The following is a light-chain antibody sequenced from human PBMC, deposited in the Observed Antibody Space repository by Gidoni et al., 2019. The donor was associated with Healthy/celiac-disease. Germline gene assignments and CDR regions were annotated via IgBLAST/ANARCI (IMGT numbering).Light chain of an antibody. Sequence: EIVLPQSPATLSLSPGERATLSCRASQIGSSYSAWYQQKPGQAPRLLIYDATNRATGSPARLSGSGAWTDVTLTISSREPEDFAVYYCQQRSNWPPLTFGGGTKVEIK. CDR2: DAT. CDR1: QIGSSY. V-gene: IGKV3-11*01. J-gene: IGKJ4*01. CDR3: QQRSNWPPLT.